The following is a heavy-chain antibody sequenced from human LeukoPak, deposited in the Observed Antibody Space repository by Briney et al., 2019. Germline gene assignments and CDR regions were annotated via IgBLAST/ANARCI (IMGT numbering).Heavy chain of an antibody. D-gene: IGHD3-16*01. CDR1: GLTLSSSW. CDR3: ARDFNWGASDY. V-gene: IGHV3-7*01. CDR2: INPDGSEM. J-gene: IGHJ4*02. Sequence: GGSLRLSCVGSGLTLSSSWMHWVRQAPGKGLEWVANINPDGSEMYYVNSVRGRFTMSRDFAKNSLYLQIESLRVEDTAVYYCARDFNWGASDYWGQRTLVTVSS.